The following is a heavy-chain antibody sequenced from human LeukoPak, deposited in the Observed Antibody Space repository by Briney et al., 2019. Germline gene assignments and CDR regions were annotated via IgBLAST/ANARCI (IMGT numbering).Heavy chain of an antibody. CDR2: IYQNGST. Sequence: SETLSLTCSVSTDSTNTYYWTWIRQSPGKGLEWIGHIYQNGSTDYNPSFKSRVTISVDTSKNQFSLKLSSVTAADTAVYYCATRGDSAYYYDSSGYYPFDYWGQGTLVTVSS. CDR3: ATRGDSAYYYDSSGYYPFDY. J-gene: IGHJ4*02. D-gene: IGHD3-22*01. V-gene: IGHV4-4*08. CDR1: TDSTNTYY.